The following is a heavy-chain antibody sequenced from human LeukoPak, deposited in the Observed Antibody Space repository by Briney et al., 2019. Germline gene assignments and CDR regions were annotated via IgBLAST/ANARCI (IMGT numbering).Heavy chain of an antibody. CDR1: GGSISTYY. Sequence: PSETLSLTCTVSGGSISTYYWSWIRQPPGKGLEWIGYISYSGSTNYNPSLKNRVTISVDTSKDQFSLKLSSVTAADTAVYYCARGSIGGDYFYWGQGTLVTVSS. CDR2: ISYSGST. J-gene: IGHJ4*02. V-gene: IGHV4-59*01. D-gene: IGHD4-17*01. CDR3: ARGSIGGDYFY.